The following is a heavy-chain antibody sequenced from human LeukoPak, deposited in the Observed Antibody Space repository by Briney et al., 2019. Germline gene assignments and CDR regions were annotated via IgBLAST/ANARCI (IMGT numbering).Heavy chain of an antibody. CDR3: ARKRASLYYYDSSGRFDY. D-gene: IGHD3-22*01. CDR2: INHSGST. J-gene: IGHJ4*02. V-gene: IGHV4-34*01. Sequence: SETLSLTCAVYGGSFSGYYWSWFRQPPGKGLEWIGEINHSGSTNYNPSLKSRVTISVDTSKNQFSLKLSSVTAADTAVYYCARKRASLYYYDSSGRFDYWGQGTLVTVSS. CDR1: GGSFSGYY.